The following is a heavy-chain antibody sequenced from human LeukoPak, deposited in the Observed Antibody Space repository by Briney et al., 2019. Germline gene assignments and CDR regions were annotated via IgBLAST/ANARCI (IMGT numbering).Heavy chain of an antibody. CDR3: ARRAAMVTGRREVDY. CDR1: GGSFSGYY. CDR2: INHSGST. D-gene: IGHD5-18*01. J-gene: IGHJ4*02. Sequence: PSETLSLTCAVYGGSFSGYYWSWIRQPPGKGLEWIGEINHSGSTNYNPSLKSRVTISVDTSKNQFSLKLSSVTAADTAVYYCARRAAMVTGRREVDYWGQGTLVTVSS. V-gene: IGHV4-34*01.